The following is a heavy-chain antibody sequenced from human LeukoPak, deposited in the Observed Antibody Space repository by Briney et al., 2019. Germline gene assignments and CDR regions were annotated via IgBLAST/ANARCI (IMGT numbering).Heavy chain of an antibody. D-gene: IGHD3-10*01. J-gene: IGHJ5*02. CDR3: ARLLPVRYGSGSTWFDP. CDR2: IYYSGST. V-gene: IGHV4-30-4*01. CDR1: DSYLRSSEDC. Sequence: SETLSLTRGKSDSYLRSSEDCWRWIRQPPGKGLEWIGYIYYSGSTYYNPSLKSRVTISVDTSKNQFSLKLSSVTAADTAVYYCARLLPVRYGSGSTWFDPWGRGTRVAVSS.